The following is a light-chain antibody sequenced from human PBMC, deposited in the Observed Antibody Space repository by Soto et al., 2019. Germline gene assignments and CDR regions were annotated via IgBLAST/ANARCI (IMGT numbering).Light chain of an antibody. V-gene: IGKV3D-15*01. CDR1: VGDSSY. J-gene: IGKJ1*01. Sequence: ILETQSLHSLPDSHREPATRSCGVTRVGDSSYLAWYQQTPGQAPRLLIYGASTRASGIPARFSGSGSGKDFTLTISSLQAEDFAVYYCQQYNSWPHTFGQGTKVDIK. CDR2: GAS. CDR3: QQYNSWPHT.